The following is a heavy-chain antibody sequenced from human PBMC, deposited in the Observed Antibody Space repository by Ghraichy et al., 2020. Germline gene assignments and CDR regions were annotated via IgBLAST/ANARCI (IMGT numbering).Heavy chain of an antibody. Sequence: SETLSLTCTVSGGSISSSSYYWGWIRQPPGKGLEWIGSIYYSGSTYYNPSLKSRVTISVDTSKNQFSLKLSSVTAADTAVYYCASGRYYYGSRPYWGQGTLVTVSS. V-gene: IGHV4-39*07. CDR1: GGSISSSSYY. D-gene: IGHD3-22*01. J-gene: IGHJ4*02. CDR2: IYYSGST. CDR3: ASGRYYYGSRPY.